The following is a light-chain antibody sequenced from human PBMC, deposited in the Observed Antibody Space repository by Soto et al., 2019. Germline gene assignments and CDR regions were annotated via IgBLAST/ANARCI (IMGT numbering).Light chain of an antibody. CDR1: SSNIGAGYD. V-gene: IGLV1-40*01. J-gene: IGLJ2*01. Sequence: QSVLTQPHSVSGAPGQRVTISCTGSSSNIGAGYDVHWYQQLPGTAPKLLIYGNSNRPSGVPDRFSGSKSGTSASLAITGLQAEDEADYYCQSYDISLSVVFGGGTKLTVL. CDR2: GNS. CDR3: QSYDISLSVV.